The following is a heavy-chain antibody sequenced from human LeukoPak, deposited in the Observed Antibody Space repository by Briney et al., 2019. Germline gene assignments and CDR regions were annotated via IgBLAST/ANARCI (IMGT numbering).Heavy chain of an antibody. D-gene: IGHD6-13*01. J-gene: IGHJ5*02. CDR2: IFHSGST. CDR1: GGSISSGGYH. CDR3: ARDGFRSSSFPNWFDP. Sequence: PSETLSLTCTVSGGSISSGGYHWSWIRQSPGKGLEWIGYIFHSGSTYYNPSLKSRVTISVDRSKNQFSLKLSSVTAADTAVYYCARDGFRSSSFPNWFDPWGQGTLVTVSS. V-gene: IGHV4-30-2*06.